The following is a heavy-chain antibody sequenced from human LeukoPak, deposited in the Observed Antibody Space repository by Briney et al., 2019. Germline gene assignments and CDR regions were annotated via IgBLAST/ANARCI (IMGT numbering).Heavy chain of an antibody. J-gene: IGHJ4*02. V-gene: IGHV1-69*04. D-gene: IGHD4-17*01. CDR3: ARSPYYYGDLDY. Sequence: ASVKVSCKASGGTFSSYAISWVRQAPGQGLEWMGRIIPILGIANYAQKFQGRVTITADKSTSTAYMELSSLRSEDTAVYYCARSPYYYGDLDYWGQGTLVTVSS. CDR1: GGTFSSYA. CDR2: IIPILGIA.